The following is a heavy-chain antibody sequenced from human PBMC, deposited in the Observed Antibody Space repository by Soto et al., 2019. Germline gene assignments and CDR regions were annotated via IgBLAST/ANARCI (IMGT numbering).Heavy chain of an antibody. CDR2: IYYAGST. CDR3: ARAKWHDGSGRVREFDY. V-gene: IGHV4-38-2*02. D-gene: IGHD3-10*01. Sequence: PSETLSLTCNVSSASISSYNYWGWFRQPPGKGLEWIGSIYYAGSTKYNPSLNSRVTMSVDTSKDQFSLTVTSVTAADTAVYYCARAKWHDGSGRVREFDYWGQGALVTVSS. CDR1: SASISSYNY. J-gene: IGHJ4*02.